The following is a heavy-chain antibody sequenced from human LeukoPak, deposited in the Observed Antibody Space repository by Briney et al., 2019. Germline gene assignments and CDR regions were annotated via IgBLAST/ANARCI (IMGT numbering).Heavy chain of an antibody. J-gene: IGHJ6*02. CDR3: ARGNAMGV. Sequence: PGGSLRLSCAASGFTFSSYWMTWVRQAPGKGLEWVANINQDGSERYYVDSVKGRFTISRDNAKNSLSLQMNSLRAEDTALYYCARGNAMGVWAKGPRSPPP. V-gene: IGHV3-7*01. CDR1: GFTFSSYW. CDR2: INQDGSER.